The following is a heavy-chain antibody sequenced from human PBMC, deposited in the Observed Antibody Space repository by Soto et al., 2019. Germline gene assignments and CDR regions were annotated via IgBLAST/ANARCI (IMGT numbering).Heavy chain of an antibody. CDR2: INHSGNT. CDR3: SRRAPEGFDP. CDR1: GGSIGSSAYY. J-gene: IGHJ5*02. Sequence: SETLSLTCAVSGGSIGSSAYYWGWIRQAPGKGLEWIGSINHSGNTYLSPSLKDRVTMSVDTSKNSFSLKLRSATAADTGLYYCSRRAPEGFDPWGQGTLVTVSS. V-gene: IGHV4-39*01.